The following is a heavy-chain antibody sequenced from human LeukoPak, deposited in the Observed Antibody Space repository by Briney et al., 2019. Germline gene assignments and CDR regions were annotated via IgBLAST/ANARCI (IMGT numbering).Heavy chain of an antibody. CDR2: INPNSGGT. J-gene: IGHJ6*02. CDR3: ARAQLMVYATGYYYGMDV. D-gene: IGHD2-8*01. V-gene: IGHV1-2*02. Sequence: ASVKVSCMASGYSFTGYYMHWVRQAPGQGLEWMGWINPNSGGTNYAQKFQGRVTMTRDTSISTAYMELSRLRSDDTAVYYCARAQLMVYATGYYYGMDVWGQGTTVTVSS. CDR1: GYSFTGYY.